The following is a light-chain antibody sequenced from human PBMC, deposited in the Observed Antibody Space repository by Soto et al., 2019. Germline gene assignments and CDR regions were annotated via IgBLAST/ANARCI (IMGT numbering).Light chain of an antibody. Sequence: QSALTQPASVSGSPGQSITISCTGTSSDVGGYNYVSWYQQHPGKAPKLMIYEVSNRPSGVSNRFSGSKSGNTASLTIFGLQAEDEADYYCSSYTSSSTLDLWVFGGGTKLTVL. CDR3: SSYTSSSTLDLWV. CDR1: SSDVGGYNY. J-gene: IGLJ3*02. V-gene: IGLV2-14*01. CDR2: EVS.